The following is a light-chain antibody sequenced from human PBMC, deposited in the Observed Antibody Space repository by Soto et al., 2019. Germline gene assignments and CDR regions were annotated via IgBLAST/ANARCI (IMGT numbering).Light chain of an antibody. CDR1: QSVSHN. Sequence: EILMTQSPATLSVSTGERATLSCRASQSVSHNLAWYHQKPGQAPRLLFYGASIRAIGIPARFSGSGSGTEFTLTISSLQSEDFAIYYCQQSNNWPYTFGQGTKLEIK. CDR3: QQSNNWPYT. CDR2: GAS. J-gene: IGKJ2*01. V-gene: IGKV3-15*01.